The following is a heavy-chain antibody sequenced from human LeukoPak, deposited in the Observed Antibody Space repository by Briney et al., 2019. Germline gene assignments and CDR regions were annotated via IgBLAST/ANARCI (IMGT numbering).Heavy chain of an antibody. V-gene: IGHV3-7*02. CDR1: GFTFSGYW. CDR3: ARLGSLCRNGVCYGG. D-gene: IGHD2-8*01. CDR2: IKRDGSEK. J-gene: IGHJ4*02. Sequence: GGSLRLSCVASGFTFSGYWMSWVRQAPGKGLEWVANIKRDGSEKHYVDSVEGRFTISRDNAKNSLYLQMNSLRAEDTAVYYCARLGSLCRNGVCYGGWGQGILVTVST.